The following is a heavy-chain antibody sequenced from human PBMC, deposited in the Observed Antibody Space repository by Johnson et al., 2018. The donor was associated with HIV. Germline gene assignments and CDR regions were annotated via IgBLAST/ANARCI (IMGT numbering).Heavy chain of an antibody. J-gene: IGHJ3*02. CDR1: GFTVSGNY. D-gene: IGHD3-16*01. Sequence: VQLVESGGGLIQPGGSLRLSCAASGFTVSGNYMSWVRQAPGKGLEWVSVIYSGGSIYYAVSVKGRFTISRDNSKNTLYLQMHSLRAEDTAVYYCARGGSWGSWAFDIWGQGTMVTVSS. V-gene: IGHV3-53*01. CDR2: IYSGGSI. CDR3: ARGGSWGSWAFDI.